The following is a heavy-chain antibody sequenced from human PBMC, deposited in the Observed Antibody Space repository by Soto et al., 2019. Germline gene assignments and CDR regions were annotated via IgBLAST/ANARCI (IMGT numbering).Heavy chain of an antibody. D-gene: IGHD2-15*01. V-gene: IGHV3-48*01. CDR2: ISSSSSTI. CDR1: VFTFSSYS. J-gene: IGHJ4*02. Sequence: GGSLRLSCAASVFTFSSYSMNWVRQAPGKGLEWVSYISSSSSTIYYADSVKGRFTISRDNAKNSLYLQMNSLRPDDTAVYYCANFPSCSSSTCLDYWGRGTLVTVSS. CDR3: ANFPSCSSSTCLDY.